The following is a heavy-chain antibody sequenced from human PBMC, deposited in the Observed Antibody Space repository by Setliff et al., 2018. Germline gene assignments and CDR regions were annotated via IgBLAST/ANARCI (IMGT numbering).Heavy chain of an antibody. CDR2: INPGGGSS. D-gene: IGHD3-10*01. CDR1: GYSLITHY. CDR3: ARAGQASAGRKGVFDY. J-gene: IGHJ4*02. Sequence: ASVKVSCKASGYSLITHYMHWVRQAPGQGLEWMGLINPGGGSSTYAQKFQGRVSLTRDTSTSTVYKEVNNLGSEDTALYFCARAGQASAGRKGVFDYWGQG. V-gene: IGHV1-46*01.